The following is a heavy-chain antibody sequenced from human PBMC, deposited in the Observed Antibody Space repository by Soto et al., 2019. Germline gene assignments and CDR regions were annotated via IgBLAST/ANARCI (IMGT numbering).Heavy chain of an antibody. CDR2: NDGYT. V-gene: IGHV4-39*01. Sequence: QVQLQESGPGLVMPSETLSLTCTVSGDSISGSPYFWGWIRQPPGKRLEWIGSNDGYTLYTPSLKSRVTISVDTSKNQFSLKLTSVAAADTAIYFCARLQAAVPHYWGQGILVTVSS. J-gene: IGHJ4*02. CDR3: ARLQAAVPHY. CDR1: GDSISGSPYF. D-gene: IGHD6-13*01.